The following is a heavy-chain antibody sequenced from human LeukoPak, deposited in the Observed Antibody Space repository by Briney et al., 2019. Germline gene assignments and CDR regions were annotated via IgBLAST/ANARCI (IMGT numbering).Heavy chain of an antibody. V-gene: IGHV3-30*02. CDR2: IRYDGSNK. D-gene: IGHD6-19*01. Sequence: PGGSLRLSCAASGFTFSSYGMHWVRQAPGKGLEWVAFIRYDGSNKYYADSVKGRFTISRDNSKNRLYLQVNSLRAEDTAVYYCAKDWSNSGWYFDYWGQGTLVTVSS. J-gene: IGHJ4*02. CDR1: GFTFSSYG. CDR3: AKDWSNSGWYFDY.